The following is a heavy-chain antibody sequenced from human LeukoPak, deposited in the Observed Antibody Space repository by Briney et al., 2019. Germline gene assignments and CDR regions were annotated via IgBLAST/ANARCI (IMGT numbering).Heavy chain of an antibody. J-gene: IGHJ3*02. CDR2: IYHSGST. Sequence: SETPALTPSVSAGSTNNGGYSRSWIRPPPGKGVEWIGYIYHSGSTYYNPSLKSRVTISVDRSKNQFSLKLSSVTAADTAVYYCARDKGLPQAFDIWGQGTMVTVSS. CDR1: AGSTNNGGYS. V-gene: IGHV4-30-2*01. D-gene: IGHD5/OR15-5a*01. CDR3: ARDKGLPQAFDI.